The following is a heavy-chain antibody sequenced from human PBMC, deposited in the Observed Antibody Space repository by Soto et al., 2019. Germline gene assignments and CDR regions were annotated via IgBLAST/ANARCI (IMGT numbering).Heavy chain of an antibody. Sequence: SVKVSCKASGGTFSSYAISWVRQAPGQGLEWMGGIIPIFGTANYAQKFQGRVTITADESTSTAYMELSSLRSEDTAVYYCARGDRGGYALKFDPWGQGTLVTVSS. D-gene: IGHD5-12*01. CDR1: GGTFSSYA. CDR2: IIPIFGTA. J-gene: IGHJ5*02. CDR3: ARGDRGGYALKFDP. V-gene: IGHV1-69*13.